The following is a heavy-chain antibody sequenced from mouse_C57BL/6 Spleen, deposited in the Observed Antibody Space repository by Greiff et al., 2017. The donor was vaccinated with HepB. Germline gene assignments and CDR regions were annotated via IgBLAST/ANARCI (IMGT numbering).Heavy chain of an antibody. CDR2: INYDGSST. V-gene: IGHV5-16*01. CDR1: GFTFSDYY. CDR3: ARDGGSSYDWYFDV. Sequence: EVMLVESEGGLVQPGSSMKLSCTASGFTFSDYYMAWVRQVPEKGLEWVANINYDGSSTYYLDSLKSRFIISRDKAKNILYLKMSSLKSEDTATYYCARDGGSSYDWYFDVWGTGTTVTVSS. J-gene: IGHJ1*03. D-gene: IGHD1-1*01.